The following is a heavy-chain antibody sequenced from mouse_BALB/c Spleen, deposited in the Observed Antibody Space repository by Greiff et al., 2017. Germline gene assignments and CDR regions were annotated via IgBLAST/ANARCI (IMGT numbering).Heavy chain of an antibody. CDR2: IDPYNGGT. V-gene: IGHV1S135*01. D-gene: IGHD2-14*01. CDR1: GYSFTDYN. CDR3: ARKGIRYPAWFAY. J-gene: IGHJ3*01. Sequence: EVKLVESGPELVKPGASVKVSCKASGYSFTDYNMYWVKQSHGKSLEWIGYIDPYNGGTSYNQKFKGKATLTVDKSSSTAFMHLNSLTSEDSAVYYCARKGIRYPAWFAYWGQGTLVTVSA.